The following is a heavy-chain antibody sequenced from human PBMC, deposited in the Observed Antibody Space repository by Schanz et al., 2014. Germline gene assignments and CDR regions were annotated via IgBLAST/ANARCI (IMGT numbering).Heavy chain of an antibody. CDR3: ARGRGCYDY. CDR1: GYTFTSYG. Sequence: QVQLVQSGAEVKKPGASVKVSCKASGYTFTSYGISWVRQAPGQGLEWMGWISPYNGNTNYAQRFQGRVSITADTSTNTAYMELSSLTSEDTAVHYCARGRGCYDYWGQGTLATVSS. J-gene: IGHJ4*02. CDR2: ISPYNGNT. D-gene: IGHD2-21*01. V-gene: IGHV1-18*01.